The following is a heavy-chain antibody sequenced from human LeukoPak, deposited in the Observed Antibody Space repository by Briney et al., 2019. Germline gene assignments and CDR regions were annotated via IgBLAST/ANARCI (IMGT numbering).Heavy chain of an antibody. CDR1: GGSFSGYY. CDR3: ARDTKLILAGDFDY. D-gene: IGHD2-15*01. Sequence: SETLSLTCAVYGGSFSGYYWSWIRQPPGKGLEWIGEINHSGSTNYNPSLKSRVTISVDTSKNQFSLKLSSVTAADTAVYYCARDTKLILAGDFDYWGQGTLVTVSS. V-gene: IGHV4-34*01. CDR2: INHSGST. J-gene: IGHJ4*02.